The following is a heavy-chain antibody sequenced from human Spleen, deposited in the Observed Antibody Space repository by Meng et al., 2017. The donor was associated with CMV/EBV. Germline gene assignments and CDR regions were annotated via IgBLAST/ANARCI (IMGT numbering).Heavy chain of an antibody. V-gene: IGHV4-34*01. J-gene: IGHJ4*02. D-gene: IGHD2-15*01. CDR2: INHSGST. Sequence: QVQLQQWGAGLLKPSETLSLTCAVYGGSFSGYYWSWIRQPPGKGLEWIGEINHSGSTNYNPSLKSRVTISVDTSKNQFSLKLSSVTAADTAVYYCAREDCSGGSCSYFNYWGRGTLVTVSS. CDR1: GGSFSGYY. CDR3: AREDCSGGSCSYFNY.